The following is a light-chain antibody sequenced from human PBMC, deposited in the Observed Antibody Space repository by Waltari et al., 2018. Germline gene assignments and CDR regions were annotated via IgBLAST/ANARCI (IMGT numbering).Light chain of an antibody. J-gene: IGKJ4*01. CDR3: QRYGSSPLT. V-gene: IGKV3-20*01. CDR2: GAS. CDR1: QSVSSSY. Sequence: DIVLTQSPGTLSLSPGERATLSCRASQSVSSSYLAWYQQKPGQAPRPLIYGASSRATGIPDRCSGSGSGTDFSLTISRLEPEDFAVYYCQRYGSSPLTFGGGTKVEIK.